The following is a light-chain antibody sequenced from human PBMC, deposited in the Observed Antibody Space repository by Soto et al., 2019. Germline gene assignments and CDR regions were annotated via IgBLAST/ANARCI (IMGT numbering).Light chain of an antibody. CDR3: QQYGSSSIT. CDR2: GAS. V-gene: IGKV3-20*01. Sequence: EIVLTQSPGTLSFSPGERATLSCRASQSVISFNLAWYQQKSGQAPRLLIYGASRRATGIPDRFSGSGSGTEFTLSISRLEPADFAVYYCQQYGSSSITFGQGTRLEIK. CDR1: QSVISFN. J-gene: IGKJ5*01.